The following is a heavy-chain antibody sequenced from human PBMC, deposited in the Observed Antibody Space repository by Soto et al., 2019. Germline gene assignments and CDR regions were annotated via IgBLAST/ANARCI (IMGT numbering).Heavy chain of an antibody. CDR1: GGSFSGYD. CDR3: ARGETSIAARRDWFDP. V-gene: IGHV4-34*01. J-gene: IGHJ5*02. Sequence: SETLSLTCAVYGGSFSGYDLSWIRQPPGKGLEWIGEINHSGSTNYNPSLKSRVTISVDTSKNQFSLKLSSVTAADTAVYYCARGETSIAARRDWFDPWGQGTLVTVSS. CDR2: INHSGST. D-gene: IGHD6-6*01.